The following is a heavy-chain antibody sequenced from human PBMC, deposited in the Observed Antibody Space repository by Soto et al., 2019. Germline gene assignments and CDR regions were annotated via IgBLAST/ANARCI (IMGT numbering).Heavy chain of an antibody. D-gene: IGHD3-3*01. V-gene: IGHV3-30*18. Sequence: GKGLEWVAVISYDGSNKYYADSVKGRFTISRDNSKNTLYLQMNSLRAEDTAVYYCAKDRRYDFWSGYSGGYYYYGMDVWGQGTTVTVSS. J-gene: IGHJ6*02. CDR3: AKDRRYDFWSGYSGGYYYYGMDV. CDR2: ISYDGSNK.